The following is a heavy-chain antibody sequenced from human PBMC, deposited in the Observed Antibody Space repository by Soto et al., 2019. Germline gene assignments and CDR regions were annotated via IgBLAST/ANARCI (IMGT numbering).Heavy chain of an antibody. V-gene: IGHV4-31*03. D-gene: IGHD3-22*01. CDR2: IYYSGST. CDR3: ARKTYYYDSSGYYYYFDY. Sequence: SETLSLTCTVSGGSISSGGYYWSWIRQHPGKGLEWIGYIYYSGSTYYNPSLKSRVTISVDTSKNQFSLKLSSVTAADTAVYYCARKTYYYDSSGYYYYFDYWGQGTLVT. CDR1: GGSISSGGYY. J-gene: IGHJ4*02.